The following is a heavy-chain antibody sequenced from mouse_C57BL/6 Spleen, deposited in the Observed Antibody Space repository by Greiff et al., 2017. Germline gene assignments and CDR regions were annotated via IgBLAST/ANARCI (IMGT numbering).Heavy chain of an antibody. Sequence: EVMLVESGGGLVKPGGSLKLSCAASGFTFSSYAMSWVRQTPEKRLEWVATISDGGSYTYYPDNVKGRFTISRDNAKNNLYLQMSHLKSEDTAMYYCARDEDWSFAYWGQGTLVTVSA. J-gene: IGHJ3*01. CDR2: ISDGGSYT. V-gene: IGHV5-4*01. D-gene: IGHD4-1*01. CDR3: ARDEDWSFAY. CDR1: GFTFSSYA.